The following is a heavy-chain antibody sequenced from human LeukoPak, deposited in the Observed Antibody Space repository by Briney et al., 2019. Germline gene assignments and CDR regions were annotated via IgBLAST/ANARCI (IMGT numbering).Heavy chain of an antibody. J-gene: IGHJ4*02. CDR3: ARVRGVYFDY. V-gene: IGHV3-66*01. D-gene: IGHD3-10*01. CDR1: GFTVCGNY. CDR2: IYTAGNT. Sequence: PGGSLRLSCAVSGFTVCGNYMSWVRQAPGKGLDWVSVIYTAGNTYYADFVKGRFTISRDNSKNTLYLQMNSLRAEDTAVYYCARVRGVYFDYWGQGALVTVSS.